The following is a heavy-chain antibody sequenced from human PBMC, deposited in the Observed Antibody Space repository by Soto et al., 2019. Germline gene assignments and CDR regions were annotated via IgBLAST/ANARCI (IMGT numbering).Heavy chain of an antibody. J-gene: IGHJ4*02. D-gene: IGHD2-2*01. CDR1: GGSISSGGYY. V-gene: IGHV4-31*03. CDR3: ARSSTSANYFDY. CDR2: IYYSGST. Sequence: SETLSLTCTVSGGSISSGGYYWSWIRQHPGKGLEWIGYIYYSGSTYYNPSLKSRVTISVDTSKNQFSLKLSSVTAADTAVYYCARSSTSANYFDYWGQGTLVTVAS.